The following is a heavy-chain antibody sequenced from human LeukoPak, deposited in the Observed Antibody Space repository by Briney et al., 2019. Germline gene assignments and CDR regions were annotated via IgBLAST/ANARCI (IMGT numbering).Heavy chain of an antibody. CDR1: GFTFSSYA. J-gene: IGHJ4*02. CDR3: AREPRYSYGFDY. Sequence: GGSLRLSCAASGFTFSSYAMSWVRQAPGKGLEWVSAISGSGGSTYYADSVKGRFTISRDNSKNSLYLQMNSLRAEDTAVYYCAREPRYSYGFDYWGQGTLVTVSS. CDR2: ISGSGGST. D-gene: IGHD5-18*01. V-gene: IGHV3-23*01.